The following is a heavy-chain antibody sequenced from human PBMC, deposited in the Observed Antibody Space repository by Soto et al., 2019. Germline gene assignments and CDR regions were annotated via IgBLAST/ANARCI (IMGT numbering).Heavy chain of an antibody. CDR1: LYTFTRYE. V-gene: IGHV1-8*01. CDR3: ARGPTGMIDY. CDR2: MNPKSGGT. Sequence: SVKLSCNASLYTFTRYESNWVLQATGQGLEWMGWMNPKSGGTRYIQKFQGRVTMTRDTSMSTAYMELSSLTSEDTAVYYCARGPTGMIDYWGQGTLVTVSS. J-gene: IGHJ4*02.